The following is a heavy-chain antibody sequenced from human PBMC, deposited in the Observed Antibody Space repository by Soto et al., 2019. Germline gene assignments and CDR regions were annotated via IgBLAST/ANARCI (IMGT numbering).Heavy chain of an antibody. Sequence: GPGPIPPSETLSLTCTVSNGSIDNTVFFWNWIRQHPGRGLEWIGYISYSGKTFYNPSLQSRASMSLDTSTNQFSLKLSSVTAADTAVYFCARHLSGDYPNANWFDPWGQGTLVTVSS. CDR1: NGSIDNTVFF. CDR2: ISYSGKT. J-gene: IGHJ5*02. D-gene: IGHD4-17*01. V-gene: IGHV4-31*03. CDR3: ARHLSGDYPNANWFDP.